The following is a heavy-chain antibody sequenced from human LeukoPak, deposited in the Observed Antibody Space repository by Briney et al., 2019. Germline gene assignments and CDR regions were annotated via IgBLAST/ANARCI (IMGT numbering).Heavy chain of an antibody. CDR1: GFTFSSYE. CDR3: AWGRSKRIDY. J-gene: IGHJ4*02. V-gene: IGHV3-48*03. Sequence: GGSLRLSCEASGFTFSSYEMNWVRQAPGKGLEWVSYISSGGSTIYYADSLKGRFTISRDNAKNSLYLQINGLSAEDTAVYYCAWGRSKRIDYWGQGTLVTVSS. CDR2: ISSGGSTI. D-gene: IGHD7-27*01.